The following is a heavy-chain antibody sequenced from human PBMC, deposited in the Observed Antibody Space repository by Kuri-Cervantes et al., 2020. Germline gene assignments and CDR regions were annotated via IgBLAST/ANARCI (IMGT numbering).Heavy chain of an antibody. CDR3: AKDGDKDR. J-gene: IGHJ5*02. CDR1: GFTFSNYA. V-gene: IGHV3-30*02. D-gene: IGHD3-9*01. Sequence: GGSLRLSCAASGFTFSNYAMHWVRQAPGKTLEWVAFIQDDGSDKYYPESVRGRFTISRDNSKNTLYLQMNSLRPEDTAVYYCAKDGDKDRWGQGTLVTVSS. CDR2: IQDDGSDK.